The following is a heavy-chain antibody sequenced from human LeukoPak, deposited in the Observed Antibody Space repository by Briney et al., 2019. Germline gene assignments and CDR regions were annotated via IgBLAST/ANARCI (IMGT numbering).Heavy chain of an antibody. D-gene: IGHD6-13*01. Sequence: GGTLRLSCAASGFTFSSYGMSWVRQAPGKGLEWVSAISGSGGSTYYADSVKGRFTISRDNAKNSLYLQMNSLRAEDTAVYYCARDPQLGYFDYWGQGTLVTVSS. J-gene: IGHJ4*02. V-gene: IGHV3-23*01. CDR1: GFTFSSYG. CDR3: ARDPQLGYFDY. CDR2: ISGSGGST.